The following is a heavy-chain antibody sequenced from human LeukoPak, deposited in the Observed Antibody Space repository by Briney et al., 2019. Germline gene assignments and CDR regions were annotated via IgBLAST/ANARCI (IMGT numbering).Heavy chain of an antibody. CDR3: ARDHYSRNDY. CDR2: ISGSSSAL. J-gene: IGHJ4*02. V-gene: IGHV3-48*02. Sequence: PGGALRLSCAASGFTFSTYSMTWGGQAPGQGLEWVSYISGSSSALYYADSVKGRFTISRDNAKNSLYLQMNSLRDEDTAVYYCARDHYSRNDYWGQGTLVTVSS. CDR1: GFTFSTYS. D-gene: IGHD6-13*01.